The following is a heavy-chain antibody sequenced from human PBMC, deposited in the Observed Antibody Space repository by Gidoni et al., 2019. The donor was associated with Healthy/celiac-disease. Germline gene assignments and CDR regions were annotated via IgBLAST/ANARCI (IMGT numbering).Heavy chain of an antibody. D-gene: IGHD2-2*01. CDR2: INHSGST. J-gene: IGHJ3*02. CDR3: ARVLLVVPAAHDAFDI. CDR1: GGSFSGYY. Sequence: QVQLQQWGAGLLKPSETLSLTCAVYGGSFSGYYWSWIRQPPGKGLEWIGEINHSGSTNYNPSLKSRVTISVDTSKNQFSLKLSSVTAADTAVYYCARVLLVVPAAHDAFDIWGQGTMVTVSS. V-gene: IGHV4-34*01.